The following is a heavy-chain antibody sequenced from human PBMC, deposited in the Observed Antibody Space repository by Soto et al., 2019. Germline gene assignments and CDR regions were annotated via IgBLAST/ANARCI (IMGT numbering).Heavy chain of an antibody. V-gene: IGHV1-18*01. CDR2: ISAYNANT. D-gene: IGHD6-13*01. CDR1: GYTFTSYG. Sequence: QVQLVQSGAEVKKPGASVKVSCKASGYTFTSYGISWVRQAPGQGLEWMGWISAYNANTNYAQKFQGRVTMTTDTSASTAYMALRRLRSVDTAVYYCARDHGQIAAGDLIDYWGQGTLVTVSS. CDR3: ARDHGQIAAGDLIDY. J-gene: IGHJ4*02.